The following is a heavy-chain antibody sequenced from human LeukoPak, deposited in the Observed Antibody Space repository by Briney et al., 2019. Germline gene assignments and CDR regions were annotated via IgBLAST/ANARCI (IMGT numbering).Heavy chain of an antibody. Sequence: SGGSLRLSCAASGFTFSSSWMHWVRQAPGKGLVWVSRINDDGSTTTYADSVKGRFTISRDNAKNALFLQMNSLRAEDTAGYYCGRALGSPLDYWGQGTLVIVSS. CDR1: GFTFSSSW. CDR2: INDDGSTT. D-gene: IGHD1-26*01. CDR3: GRALGSPLDY. J-gene: IGHJ4*02. V-gene: IGHV3-74*01.